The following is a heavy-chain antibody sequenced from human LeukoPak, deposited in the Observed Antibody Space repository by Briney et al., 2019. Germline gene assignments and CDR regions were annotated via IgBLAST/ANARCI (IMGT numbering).Heavy chain of an antibody. J-gene: IGHJ4*02. CDR1: GFTFSTYW. CDR3: ARDRGVYYDTSGMAGD. CDR2: IKQDGSRF. V-gene: IGHV3-7*01. Sequence: GGSLGLSCAASGFTFSTYWMSWVRQAPGKGLEWVANIKQDGSRFFYVDSVKGRFTISRDNAKNSLYLQMNSLRAEDTAVYYCARDRGVYYDTSGMAGDWGQGTLVTVSS. D-gene: IGHD3-22*01.